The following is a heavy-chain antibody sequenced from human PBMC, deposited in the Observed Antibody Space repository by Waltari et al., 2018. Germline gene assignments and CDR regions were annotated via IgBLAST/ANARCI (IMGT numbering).Heavy chain of an antibody. CDR2: CSPIFGTP. Sequence: QVQLVQSGAEVTKPGYSVKVSCRASGGTFGRFALSRVRQAPGQGLEWMGGCSPIFGTPSYAQRFQRRLTITADERTSTVVRELTSLTSDDTARYFCARREIGGPLDPWGQGTLVTVSS. D-gene: IGHD1-1*01. CDR1: GGTFGRFA. V-gene: IGHV1-69*12. CDR3: ARREIGGPLDP. J-gene: IGHJ5*02.